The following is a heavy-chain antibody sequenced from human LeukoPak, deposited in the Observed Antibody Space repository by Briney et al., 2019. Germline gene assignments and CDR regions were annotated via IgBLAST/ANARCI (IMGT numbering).Heavy chain of an antibody. CDR1: GYTFTSYD. J-gene: IGHJ5*02. Sequence: ASVTVSCKASGYTFTSYDINWVRQATGQGLEWMGWMNPNSGNTGYAQKFQGRVTITRNTSISTAYMELSSLRSEDTAVYYRARVGGFVDLLMDNWFDPWGQGTLVTVSS. V-gene: IGHV1-8*03. D-gene: IGHD3-10*01. CDR3: ARVGGFVDLLMDNWFDP. CDR2: MNPNSGNT.